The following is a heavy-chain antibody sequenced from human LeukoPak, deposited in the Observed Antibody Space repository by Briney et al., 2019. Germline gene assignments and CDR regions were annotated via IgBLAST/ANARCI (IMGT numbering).Heavy chain of an antibody. J-gene: IGHJ4*02. D-gene: IGHD1-26*01. V-gene: IGHV3-74*01. CDR2: INSDGSST. Sequence: PGGSLRLSCAASGFTFSSYWMHWVRRAPGKGLVWVSRINSDGSSTSYADSVKGRFTISRDNAKNTLYLQMNSLRAEDTAVYYCVYSGSYFGVYWGQGTLVTVSS. CDR3: VYSGSYFGVY. CDR1: GFTFSSYW.